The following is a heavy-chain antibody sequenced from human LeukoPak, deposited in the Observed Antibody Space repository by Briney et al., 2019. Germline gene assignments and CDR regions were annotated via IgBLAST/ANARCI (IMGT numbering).Heavy chain of an antibody. Sequence: PGGSLRLSCAASGFTVSTNYMSWVRQAPGKGLEWVSIIYGGGSTYYADSVKGRFTISRDISQNTLYLQMNSLRAEDTAVYYCARDLGYSAYATVRGYAVDIWGQGTMVTVSS. J-gene: IGHJ3*02. CDR3: ARDLGYSAYATVRGYAVDI. D-gene: IGHD5-12*01. CDR2: IYGGGST. V-gene: IGHV3-66*01. CDR1: GFTVSTNY.